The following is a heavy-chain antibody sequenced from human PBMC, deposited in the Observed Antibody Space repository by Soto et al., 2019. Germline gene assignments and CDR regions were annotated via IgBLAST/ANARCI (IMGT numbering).Heavy chain of an antibody. V-gene: IGHV4-34*01. J-gene: IGHJ5*01. Sequence: QVQLQQWGAGLLKPSETLSLTCAVYGGSFSGHSWTWIRQSPGKGLEWIGDINHSGRVNYSPSLKSRVTISLDPSKNQSSLTLSAVTAADTAMYYCSTRAYDTNGYYRFDPWGQGTLVTVSS. D-gene: IGHD3-22*01. CDR1: GGSFSGHS. CDR3: STRAYDTNGYYRFDP. CDR2: INHSGRV.